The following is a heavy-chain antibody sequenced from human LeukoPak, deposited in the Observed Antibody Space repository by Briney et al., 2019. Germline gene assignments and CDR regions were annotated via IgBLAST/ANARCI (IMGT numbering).Heavy chain of an antibody. V-gene: IGHV1-2*02. Sequence: ASVKVSCKASAYTFTGYYMHWVRQAPGLGLEWMGWIYPNSGGTNYAQKFQGRVTMTRDTSISTAYMELSRLRSDDTAVYYCARSEQFPYYMDVWGKGTTVTVSS. J-gene: IGHJ6*03. CDR2: IYPNSGGT. D-gene: IGHD6-19*01. CDR1: AYTFTGYY. CDR3: ARSEQFPYYMDV.